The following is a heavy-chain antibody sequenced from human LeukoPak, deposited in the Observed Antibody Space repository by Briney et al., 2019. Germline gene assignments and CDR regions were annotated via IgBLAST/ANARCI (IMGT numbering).Heavy chain of an antibody. D-gene: IGHD6-19*01. V-gene: IGHV1-2*02. CDR1: GYTFTDYN. J-gene: IGHJ4*02. CDR2: INPKSGGT. Sequence: GASVKVSCKASGYTFTDYNLHWVRQAPGEGVEWMGWINPKSGGTKFAQKHQGGVTMTADTSIDIAYLELSNLKSDDTAIYYCARSSSGWPLYFDCWGQGTLVTVSS. CDR3: ARSSSGWPLYFDC.